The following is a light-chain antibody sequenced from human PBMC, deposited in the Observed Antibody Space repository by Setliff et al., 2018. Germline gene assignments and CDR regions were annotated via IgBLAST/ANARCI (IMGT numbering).Light chain of an antibody. V-gene: IGLV2-14*03. J-gene: IGLJ1*01. Sequence: ALAQPASVSGSPGQTITISCTGTSSGVGNYIYVSWYQQHPGRAPKLMIYDVSTRPSGISYRFSGSKSGNTASLTISGLQAEDEADYYCSSFRGGTSPFVFGTGTKVTVL. CDR2: DVS. CDR1: SSGVGNYIY. CDR3: SSFRGGTSPFV.